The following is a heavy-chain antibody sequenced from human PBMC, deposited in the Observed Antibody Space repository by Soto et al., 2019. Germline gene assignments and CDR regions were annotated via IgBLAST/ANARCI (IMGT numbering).Heavy chain of an antibody. CDR2: ISAYNGNT. V-gene: IGHV1-18*01. D-gene: IGHD6-13*01. CDR1: GYTFTSYG. Sequence: ASVKVSCKASGYTFTSYGISWVRQAPGQGLEWMGWISAYNGNTNYAQKLQGRVTMTTDTSTSTAYMELRSLKSDDTAVYCCARVSSSWSGDWCDPCGQRTMVTVSS. J-gene: IGHJ5*02. CDR3: ARVSSSWSGDWCDP.